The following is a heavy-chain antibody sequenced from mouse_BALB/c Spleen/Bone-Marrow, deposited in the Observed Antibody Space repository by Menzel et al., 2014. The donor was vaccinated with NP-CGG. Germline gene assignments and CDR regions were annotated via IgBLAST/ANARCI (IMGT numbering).Heavy chain of an antibody. CDR3: ARKGALITHYYAMDY. Sequence: EVKLVESGGGLVQPGGSRKLSCAASGFTFSSFGMHRVRQAPEKGLEWVAYISSGSSTICYADTVKGRFTISRDNPKNTLFLQMTSLRSEDTAMYYCARKGALITHYYAMDYWGQGTSVTVSS. CDR1: GFTFSSFG. J-gene: IGHJ4*01. V-gene: IGHV5-17*02. CDR2: ISSGSSTI. D-gene: IGHD2-4*01.